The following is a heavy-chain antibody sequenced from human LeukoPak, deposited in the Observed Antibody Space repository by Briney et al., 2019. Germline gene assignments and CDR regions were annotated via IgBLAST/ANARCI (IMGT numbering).Heavy chain of an antibody. CDR2: IISIFDTA. V-gene: IGHV1-69*06. Sequence: SVKVSCKASGGTFSSYAISWLRQARGQGLEWMGGIISIFDTANYAQKFQGRVTITADKSTSTAYMELSSLRSEDTAVYYCASLDCSNTSCYDYWGQGALVTVSS. CDR1: GGTFSSYA. J-gene: IGHJ4*02. D-gene: IGHD2-2*01. CDR3: ASLDCSNTSCYDY.